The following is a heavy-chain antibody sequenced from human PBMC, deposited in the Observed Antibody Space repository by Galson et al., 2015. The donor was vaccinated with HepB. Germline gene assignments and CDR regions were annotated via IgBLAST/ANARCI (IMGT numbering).Heavy chain of an antibody. CDR3: AKGDVWGSAALNYGMDV. CDR1: GFTFNSYA. V-gene: IGHV3-23*01. CDR2: IGGGDST. D-gene: IGHD3-16*01. Sequence: SLRLSCAASGFTFNSYAMTWVRQAPGKGLEWVAAIGGGDSTSYAESVKGRFTISRDNSKNMVFLQMYSLRAEDTAVYYCAKGDVWGSAALNYGMDVWGQGTTVTVSS. J-gene: IGHJ6*02.